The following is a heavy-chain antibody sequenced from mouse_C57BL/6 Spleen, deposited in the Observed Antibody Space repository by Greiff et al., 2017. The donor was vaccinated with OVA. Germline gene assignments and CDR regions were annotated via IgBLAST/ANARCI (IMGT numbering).Heavy chain of an antibody. V-gene: IGHV1-72*01. J-gene: IGHJ1*03. CDR2: IDPNSGGT. Sequence: QVQLKQPGAELVKPGASVKLSCKASGYTFTSYWMHWVKQRPGRGLEWIGRIDPNSGGTKYNEKFKSKATLTVDKPSSTAYMQLSSLTSEDSAVYYCARKGYGSLYWYFDVWGTGTTVTVSS. CDR1: GYTFTSYW. D-gene: IGHD1-1*01. CDR3: ARKGYGSLYWYFDV.